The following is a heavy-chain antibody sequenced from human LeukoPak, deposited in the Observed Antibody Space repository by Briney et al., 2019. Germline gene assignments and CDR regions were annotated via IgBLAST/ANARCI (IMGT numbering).Heavy chain of an antibody. J-gene: IGHJ5*02. CDR1: GGTFSSYA. CDR3: ARGRSSYWFDP. Sequence: ASVKVSCKASGGTFSSYAISWVRQAPGQGLEWMGGIIPIFGTANYAQKFQGRVTMTRDTSTSTVYMELSSLRSEDTAVYYCARGRSSYWFDPWGQGTLVTVSS. D-gene: IGHD6-13*01. V-gene: IGHV1-69*05. CDR2: IIPIFGTA.